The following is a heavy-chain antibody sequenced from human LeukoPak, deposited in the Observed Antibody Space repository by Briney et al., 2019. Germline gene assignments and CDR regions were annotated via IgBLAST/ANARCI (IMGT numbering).Heavy chain of an antibody. CDR2: FSAYSTYNGNT. CDR3: TRDLGQWLLQGIFFDY. V-gene: IGHV1-18*01. CDR1: SYTFTSYG. Sequence: RASVKVFCKACSYTFTSYGISWVRQAPGQGPEWVGWFSAYSTYNGNTNYAQKFQRRVTMTTDTSTSTAYMELRSLRSDDTAVYYCTRDLGQWLLQGIFFDYWGQGTLVTVSS. D-gene: IGHD5-12*01. J-gene: IGHJ4*02.